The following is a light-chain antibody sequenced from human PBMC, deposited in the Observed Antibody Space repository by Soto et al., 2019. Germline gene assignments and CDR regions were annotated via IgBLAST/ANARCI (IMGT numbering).Light chain of an antibody. V-gene: IGKV2-28*01. CDR1: QSLLHLNGYNY. CDR3: MQALQTPQLT. CDR2: LGS. J-gene: IGKJ4*01. Sequence: EIVMTQSPLSLPVAPGEPASISCRSSQSLLHLNGYNYLDWYLQKPGQSPQLLIYLGSNRASGVPDRFSGSGSGTDFTLKIGKVEAEDVGVYYCMQALQTPQLTFGGGTKVEI.